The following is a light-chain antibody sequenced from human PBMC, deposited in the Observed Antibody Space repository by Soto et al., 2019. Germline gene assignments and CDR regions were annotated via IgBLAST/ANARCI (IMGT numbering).Light chain of an antibody. V-gene: IGKV1-39*01. Sequence: DIQMTQSPSSLSASVGDRVTITCRASQSISTYLNWYQQKAGLAPKLLIYAASSLQSGVPSRFSGSGSGTDFTLTINSLQPDDSAIYYCQQTYTTRALTFGGGTKVDIK. J-gene: IGKJ4*01. CDR2: AAS. CDR3: QQTYTTRALT. CDR1: QSISTY.